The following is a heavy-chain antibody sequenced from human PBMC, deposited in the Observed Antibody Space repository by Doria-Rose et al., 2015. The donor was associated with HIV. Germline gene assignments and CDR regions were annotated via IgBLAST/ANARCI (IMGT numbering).Heavy chain of an antibody. D-gene: IGHD3-3*01. CDR3: AWSSSPSNWFDP. Sequence: VQLQESGAGLLKPSETLSLTCAVYGGSLSGYYWSWIRQSPGRGLEWIGEINHTGSTTYNPSLKSRVSISLDKSKSQFSLRLTSVTAADTAVYYCAWSSSPSNWFDPWGQGTLVTVSS. CDR1: GGSLSGYY. J-gene: IGHJ5*02. V-gene: IGHV4-34*01. CDR2: INHTGST.